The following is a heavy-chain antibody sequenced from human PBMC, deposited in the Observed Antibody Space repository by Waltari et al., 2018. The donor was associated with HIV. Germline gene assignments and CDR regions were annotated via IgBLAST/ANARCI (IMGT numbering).Heavy chain of an antibody. D-gene: IGHD1-1*01. CDR2: VYYTGNA. Sequence: QLQLQESGPGLVKPSETLSLTCTVSGGSLSSSDFFWGWVRQPPGMGLAWIGIVYYTGNAYYNPSLKSRVTISVDTSKNQFSLHLHSVTAADTAFYYCTRQLITAGSTRRGPWDLWGQGTLATVSS. J-gene: IGHJ5*02. CDR1: GGSLSSSDFF. V-gene: IGHV4-39*01. CDR3: TRQLITAGSTRRGPWDL.